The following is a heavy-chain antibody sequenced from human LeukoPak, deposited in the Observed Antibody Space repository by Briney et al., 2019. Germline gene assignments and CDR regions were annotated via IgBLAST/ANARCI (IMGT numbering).Heavy chain of an antibody. D-gene: IGHD5-24*01. J-gene: IGHJ6*02. CDR2: IYSGGST. CDR1: GFTVSSNY. V-gene: IGHV3-53*01. CDR3: ARDFRGYCYGMDV. Sequence: GGSLRLSCAASGFTVSSNYMSWVRQAPGKGLEXXXVIYSGGSTYYADSVKGRFTISRDNSKNTLYLQMNSLRAEDTAVYYCARDFRGYCYGMDVWGQGTTVTVSS.